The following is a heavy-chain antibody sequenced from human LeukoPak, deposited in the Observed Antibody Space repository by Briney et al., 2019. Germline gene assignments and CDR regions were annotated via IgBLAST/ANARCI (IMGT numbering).Heavy chain of an antibody. V-gene: IGHV4-59*12. CDR1: GGSISSYY. J-gene: IGHJ4*02. Sequence: SETLSLACTVSGGSISSYYWSWIRQPPGKGLEWIGYIYYSGSTNYNPSLKSRVTISVDTSKNQFSLKLSSLTAADTAVYYCARETMGTTDYWGQGTLVTVSS. CDR2: IYYSGST. D-gene: IGHD1-7*01. CDR3: ARETMGTTDY.